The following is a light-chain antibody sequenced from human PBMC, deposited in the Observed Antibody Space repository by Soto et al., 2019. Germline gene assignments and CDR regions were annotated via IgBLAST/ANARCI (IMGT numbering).Light chain of an antibody. CDR3: SSYTSGSTYV. CDR1: SSDVGGYGY. Sequence: QSVLTQPASVSGSPGQSITISCTGTSSDVGGYGYVSWYQQHPGKAPKLMIYEVSNRPSGVSNRFSGSKSGNTASLTISGLQAEDEADYYCSSYTSGSTYVFGTGTK. CDR2: EVS. V-gene: IGLV2-14*01. J-gene: IGLJ1*01.